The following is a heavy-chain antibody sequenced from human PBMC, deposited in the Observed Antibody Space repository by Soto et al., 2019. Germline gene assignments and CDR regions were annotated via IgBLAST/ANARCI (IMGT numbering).Heavy chain of an antibody. J-gene: IGHJ4*02. CDR2: ISYDGSNK. V-gene: IGHV3-30-3*01. Sequence: GGSLRLSCAASGFTFSSYAMHWVRQAPGKGLEWVAVISYDGSNKYYADSVKGRFTISRDNSKNTLYLQMNSLRAEDTAVYYCARDRDQGDSSGYYPAPLDYWGQGTLVTVSS. CDR1: GFTFSSYA. CDR3: ARDRDQGDSSGYYPAPLDY. D-gene: IGHD3-22*01.